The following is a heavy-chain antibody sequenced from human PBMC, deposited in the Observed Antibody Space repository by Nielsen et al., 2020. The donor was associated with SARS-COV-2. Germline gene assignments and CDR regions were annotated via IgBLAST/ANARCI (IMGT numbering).Heavy chain of an antibody. J-gene: IGHJ5*02. Sequence: SLKISCAASGFTFSSYSMSWVRQAPGKGLEWVSGISWNSGSIGYADSVKGRFTISRDNAKNSLYLQMNSLRAEDTALYYCAKDHSTVTTVGWFDPWGQGTLVTVSS. CDR3: AKDHSTVTTVGWFDP. D-gene: IGHD4-17*01. V-gene: IGHV3-9*01. CDR1: GFTFSSYS. CDR2: ISWNSGSI.